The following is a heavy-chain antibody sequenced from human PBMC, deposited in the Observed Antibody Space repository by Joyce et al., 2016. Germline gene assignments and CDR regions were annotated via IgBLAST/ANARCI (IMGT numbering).Heavy chain of an antibody. J-gene: IGHJ5*02. V-gene: IGHV3-74*01. CDR1: GFSFSGYW. Sequence: EVQLVESGGGLVQPGGSLRLSCAASGFSFSGYWIHCVRQAPGKGLVWFSRINTDGSSTRFADSVKGRFTISRDNAKNTLYLQMNSLRAEDTAVYYCVRGISARPGGPNWFDPWGQGTLVTASS. D-gene: IGHD6-6*01. CDR2: INTDGSST. CDR3: VRGISARPGGPNWFDP.